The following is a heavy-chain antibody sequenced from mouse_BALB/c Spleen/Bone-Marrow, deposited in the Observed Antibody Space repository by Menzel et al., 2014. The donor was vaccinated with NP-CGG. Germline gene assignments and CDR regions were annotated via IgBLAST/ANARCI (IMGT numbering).Heavy chain of an antibody. V-gene: IGHV1-7*01. D-gene: IGHD2-1*01. CDR2: INPSTGYT. CDR3: ASPYGNYDAMDY. Sequence: VNLAESGAELAKPGASVKMSCKASGYTFTSYWMHWVKQRPGQGLEWIGYINPSTGYTEYNQKFKDKATLTADKSSSTAYMQLSSLTSEDSAVYYCASPYGNYDAMDYWGQGTSVTVSS. CDR1: GYTFTSYW. J-gene: IGHJ4*01.